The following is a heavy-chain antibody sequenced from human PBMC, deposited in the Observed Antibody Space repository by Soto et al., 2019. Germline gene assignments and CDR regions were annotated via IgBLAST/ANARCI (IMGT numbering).Heavy chain of an antibody. CDR2: ISAYNGNT. CDR1: GYTFTSYG. CDR3: ARETREWPGAFSGSYSEFDY. Sequence: GASVKVSCKASGYTFTSYGISWVRQAPGQGLEWMGWISAYNGNTNYAQKLQGRVTMTTDTSTSTAYMELRGLRSDDTAVYYCARETREWPGAFSGSYSEFDYWGQGTLVTVSS. J-gene: IGHJ4*02. V-gene: IGHV1-18*01. D-gene: IGHD1-26*01.